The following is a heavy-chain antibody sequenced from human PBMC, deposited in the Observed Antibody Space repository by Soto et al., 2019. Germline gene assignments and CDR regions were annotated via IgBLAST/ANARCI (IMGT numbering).Heavy chain of an antibody. CDR2: IDPSDSST. CDR3: ARQGFGSGWSYTDN. V-gene: IGHV5-10-1*01. D-gene: IGHD6-19*01. CDR1: AYTFTDYW. Sequence: ESLKICCKGSAYTFTDYWITWVRQMPGKGLEWMGRIDPSDSSTNYSPSFQGHVTISTDKSISSAYLQWSSLQASDTAMYYCARQGFGSGWSYTDNWGQGTLVTVSS. J-gene: IGHJ4*02.